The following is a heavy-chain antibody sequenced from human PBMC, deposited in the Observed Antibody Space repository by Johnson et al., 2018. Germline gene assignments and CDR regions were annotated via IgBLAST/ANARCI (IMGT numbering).Heavy chain of an antibody. D-gene: IGHD2-15*01. V-gene: IGHV3-23*04. CDR1: GFTFSNYA. CDR3: TKEPGYCRGGSCYYYAMDV. J-gene: IGHJ6*02. CDR2: ISGSGGST. Sequence: VQLVESGGGLVQPGGSLRLSCAASGFTFSNYAMSWVRQAPGKGLEWVSAISGSGGSTYYADSVKGRFTISRDNSKNTLYLQMNSLKTEDTAVYYCTKEPGYCRGGSCYYYAMDVWGQGTTVTVSS.